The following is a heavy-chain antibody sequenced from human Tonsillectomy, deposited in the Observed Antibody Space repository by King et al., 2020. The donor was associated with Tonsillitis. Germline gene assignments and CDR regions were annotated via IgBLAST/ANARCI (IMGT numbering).Heavy chain of an antibody. CDR3: ARVPPPRGSLGYFDY. V-gene: IGHV3-74*01. D-gene: IGHD1-26*01. CDR1: GFTFSSYW. Sequence: VQRVESGGGLVQPGGSLRLSCAASGFTFSSYWMYWVRQAPGKGLGWVSRINSDGSSTIYADSVKGRFTLSRNNAKNTRHLRMNSLRADDSAVYYFARVPPPRGSLGYFDYWGQGTLVTVSS. CDR2: INSDGSST. J-gene: IGHJ4*02.